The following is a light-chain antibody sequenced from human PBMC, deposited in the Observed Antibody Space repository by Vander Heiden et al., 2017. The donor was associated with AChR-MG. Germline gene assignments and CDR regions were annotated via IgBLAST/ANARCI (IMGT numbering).Light chain of an antibody. Sequence: EIVMTQSPATLSVSPGERATLSCRASQSVSSNLAWYQQKPGQAPRLLIYGASTRATGIPARFSGIGSGTEFTLTISSLQSKDFAVYYCQQYNNWPRNTFGQGTKLEIK. CDR1: QSVSSN. V-gene: IGKV3-15*01. CDR3: QQYNNWPRNT. CDR2: GAS. J-gene: IGKJ2*01.